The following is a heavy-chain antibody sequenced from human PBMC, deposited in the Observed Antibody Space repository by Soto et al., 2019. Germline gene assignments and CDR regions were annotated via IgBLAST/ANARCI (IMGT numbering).Heavy chain of an antibody. D-gene: IGHD3-3*01. J-gene: IGHJ6*02. V-gene: IGHV4-34*01. CDR1: GGSFSGYY. CDR2: IYHSGST. CDR3: ARIRFLEWLPKKAYGMDV. Sequence: PSETLSLTCAVYGGSFSGYYWSWIRQPPGKGLEWIGGIYHSGSTYYNPSLKSRVTISVDTSKNQFSLKLSSVTAADTAVYYCARIRFLEWLPKKAYGMDVWGQGTTVTVSS.